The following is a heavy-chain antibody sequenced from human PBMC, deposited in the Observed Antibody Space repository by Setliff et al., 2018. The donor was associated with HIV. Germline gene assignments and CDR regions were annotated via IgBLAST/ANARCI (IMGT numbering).Heavy chain of an antibody. CDR3: ARDSYSSSWYGLNYYYYGMDV. CDR2: ISYDGNYK. CDR1: GFTFSSYS. J-gene: IGHJ6*02. D-gene: IGHD6-13*01. V-gene: IGHV3-30*04. Sequence: TGGSLRLSCAASGFTFSSYSMHWVRQAPGKGLEWVAVISYDGNYKYYADSVKGRFTISRDNSKNTLYLQMNSLRAEDTAVYYCARDSYSSSWYGLNYYYYGMDVWGQGTTVTVSS.